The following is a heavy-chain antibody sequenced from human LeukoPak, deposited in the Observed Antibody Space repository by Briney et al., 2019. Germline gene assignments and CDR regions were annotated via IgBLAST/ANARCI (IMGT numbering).Heavy chain of an antibody. J-gene: IGHJ5*02. Sequence: SETLSLTCTVSGGSISSYYWSWIRQPPGKGLEWIGYIYYSGSTNYNPSLKSRVTISVDTSKNQFSLKLSSVTAADTAVYYCARRGYCSSTSCYATYDWFDPWGQGTLVTVYS. V-gene: IGHV4-59*08. CDR2: IYYSGST. CDR3: ARRGYCSSTSCYATYDWFDP. CDR1: GGSISSYY. D-gene: IGHD2-2*01.